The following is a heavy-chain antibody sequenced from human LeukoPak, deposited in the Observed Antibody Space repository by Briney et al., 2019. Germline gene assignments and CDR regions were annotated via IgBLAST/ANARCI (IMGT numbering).Heavy chain of an antibody. V-gene: IGHV4-59*01. D-gene: IGHD2-21*02. CDR1: XXXXSSYY. J-gene: IGHJ5*02. CDR3: ASTSEGDGWFDP. CDR2: IYYSGST. Sequence: TXXXXXXXXXXXXSSYYWSWIRQXPGXGLEWIGYIYYSGSTNYNPSLKSRVTISVDTSKNQFSLKLSSVTAADTAVYYCASTSEGDGWFDPWGQGTLVTVSS.